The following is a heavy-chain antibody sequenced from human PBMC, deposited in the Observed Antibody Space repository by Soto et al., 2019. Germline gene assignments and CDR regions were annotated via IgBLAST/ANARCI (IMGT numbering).Heavy chain of an antibody. CDR3: ARGLGVYRSTAREY. CDR2: VNPNSGAT. V-gene: IGHV1-2*02. D-gene: IGHD2-8*02. J-gene: IGHJ4*02. CDR1: GYIFTGYY. Sequence: QVQLVQSGAEVKKPGASVKVSCKASGYIFTGYYMHWVRQAPGQGLEWVGWVNPNSGATNFAQRFQGRVTMTGDTSSTTAYLPLPRLRSDDTSVYYCARGLGVYRSTAREYWGQGTPVTVSS.